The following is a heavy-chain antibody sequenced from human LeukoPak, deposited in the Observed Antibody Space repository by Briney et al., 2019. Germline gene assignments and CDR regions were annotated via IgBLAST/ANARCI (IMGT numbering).Heavy chain of an antibody. CDR3: AKVGENSGWTPYEGNYYYYMDV. CDR2: INPNSCGT. V-gene: IGHV1-2*02. D-gene: IGHD6-19*01. J-gene: IGHJ6*03. CDR1: GYTFTGYY. Sequence: ASVKLSCTSSGYTFTGYYMHWVRQAPGQGLGWMGWINPNSCGTNYAQKFQGRVTRTRDTSISTAYMELSRLRSDDTAVYYCAKVGENSGWTPYEGNYYYYMDVWGKGTTVTISS.